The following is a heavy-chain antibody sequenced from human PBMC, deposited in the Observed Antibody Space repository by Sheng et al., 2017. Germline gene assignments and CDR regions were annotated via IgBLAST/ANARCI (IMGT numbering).Heavy chain of an antibody. D-gene: IGHD2-15*01. V-gene: IGHV3-53*01. Sequence: EVQLVESGGGLIQPGGSLRLSCAASGFTVSSNYMSWVRQAPGKGLEWVSVIYSGGSTYYADSVKGRFTISRDNSKNTLYLQMNSLRAEDTAVYYCARARYCSGGSCFDNWFDPWGQGTLVTVSS. CDR3: ARARYCSGGSCFDNWFDP. CDR2: IYSGGST. J-gene: IGHJ5*02. CDR1: GFTVSSNY.